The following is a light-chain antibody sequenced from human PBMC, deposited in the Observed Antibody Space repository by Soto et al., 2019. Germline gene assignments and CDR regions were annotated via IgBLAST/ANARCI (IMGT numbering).Light chain of an antibody. CDR3: QQYDTSIWAYT. CDR1: QSVSSSY. Sequence: EVVLTQSPVTLSLSPGERATLSCRASQSVSSSYLAWYQQKPGQAPRLLIYGASSRATGIPDRFSGSGSGTDFTLTISRREPEDVAVDYCQQYDTSIWAYTFGQGTKLEIK. V-gene: IGKV3-20*01. CDR2: GAS. J-gene: IGKJ2*01.